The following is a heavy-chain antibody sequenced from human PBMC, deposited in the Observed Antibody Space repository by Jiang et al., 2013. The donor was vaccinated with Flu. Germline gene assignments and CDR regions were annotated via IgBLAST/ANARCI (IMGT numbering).Heavy chain of an antibody. CDR3: ARVWIFGVAADAFDI. V-gene: IGHV1-46*03. CDR2: INPSGGST. D-gene: IGHD3-3*01. Sequence: TFTSYYMHWVRQAPGQGLEWMGIINPSGGSTSYAQKFQGRVTMTRDTSTSTVYMELSSLRSEDTAVYYCARVWIFGVAADAFDIWGQGTMVTVSS. J-gene: IGHJ3*02. CDR1: TFTSYY.